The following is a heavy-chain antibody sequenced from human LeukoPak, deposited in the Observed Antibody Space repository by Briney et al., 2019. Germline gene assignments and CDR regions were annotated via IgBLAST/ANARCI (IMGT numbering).Heavy chain of an antibody. V-gene: IGHV3-9*01. CDR2: ISWNSGSI. D-gene: IGHD3-10*01. CDR1: GFTFDDYA. J-gene: IGHJ4*02. CDR3: AKDLDRGPGGFGELFPRALDY. Sequence: GGSLRLSCAASGFTFDDYAMHWVRQAPGKGLEWVSGISWNSGSIGYADSVKGRFTISRDNAKNSLYLQMNSLRAEDTALYYCAKDLDRGPGGFGELFPRALDYWGQGTLVTVSS.